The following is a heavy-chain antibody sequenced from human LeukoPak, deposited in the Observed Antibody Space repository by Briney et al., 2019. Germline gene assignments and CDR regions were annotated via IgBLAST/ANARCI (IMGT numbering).Heavy chain of an antibody. J-gene: IGHJ4*02. CDR1: GVSISSYY. CDR2: IYYSGTT. CDR3: ARHHDSSGYWFYFDY. Sequence: TSETLSLTCTVSGVSISSYYWSWIRQPPGTGLEWIGCIYYSGTTNYNPSLKSRVTISVDTSKNQFSLKLSSVTAADTAVYYCARHHDSSGYWFYFDYWGQGTLVTVST. V-gene: IGHV4-59*08. D-gene: IGHD3-22*01.